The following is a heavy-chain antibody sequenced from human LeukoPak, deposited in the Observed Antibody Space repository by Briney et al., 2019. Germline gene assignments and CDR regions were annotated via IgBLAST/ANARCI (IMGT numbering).Heavy chain of an antibody. Sequence: GRSLRLPCAASGFTFSSYGMHWVRQAPGKGLEWVAVISYDGSNKYYADSVKGRFTISRDNSKNTLYLQMNSLRAEDTAVYYCAKQSPYDFWSGYLFDYWGQGTLVTVSS. V-gene: IGHV3-30*18. CDR2: ISYDGSNK. J-gene: IGHJ4*02. CDR3: AKQSPYDFWSGYLFDY. D-gene: IGHD3-3*01. CDR1: GFTFSSYG.